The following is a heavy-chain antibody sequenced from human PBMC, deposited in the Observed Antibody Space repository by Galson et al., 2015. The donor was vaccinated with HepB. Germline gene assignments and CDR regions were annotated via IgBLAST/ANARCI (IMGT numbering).Heavy chain of an antibody. CDR2: FDPEDGET. D-gene: IGHD6-6*01. J-gene: IGHJ4*02. V-gene: IGHV1-24*01. CDR1: GYTLTELS. Sequence: SVKVSCKVSGYTLTELSMHWVRQAPGEGLEWMGGFDPEDGETIYAQKFQGRVTMTEDTSTDTAYMELSSLRSEDTAVYYCATAREYSSSSVDYWGQGTLVTVSS. CDR3: ATAREYSSSSVDY.